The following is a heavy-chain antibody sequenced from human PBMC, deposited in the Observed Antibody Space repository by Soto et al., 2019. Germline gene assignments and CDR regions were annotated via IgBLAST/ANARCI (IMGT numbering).Heavy chain of an antibody. CDR2: ISYDGSNK. J-gene: IGHJ6*02. CDR3: AKDIAVAGTKNFPLLYYYYGMDV. CDR1: GFTFSSYG. V-gene: IGHV3-30*18. D-gene: IGHD6-19*01. Sequence: GSLRLSCAASGFTFSSYGMHWVRQAPGKGLEWVAVISYDGSNKYYADSVKGRFTISRDNSKNTLYLQMNSLRAEDTAVYYCAKDIAVAGTKNFPLLYYYYGMDVWGQGTTVTVSS.